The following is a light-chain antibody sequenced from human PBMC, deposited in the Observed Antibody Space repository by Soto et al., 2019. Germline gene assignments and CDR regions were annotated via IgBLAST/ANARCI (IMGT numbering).Light chain of an antibody. CDR2: GAS. Sequence: EIVLRQSPATLSLTPGERATLSCWASQSVSSYLAWYQQKPGQAPRLLIYGASSRATGIPDRFTGSGSGTDFTLTISRLEPEDFAVYYCQQYGSSRQTFGQGTKVDIK. V-gene: IGKV3-20*01. CDR1: QSVSSY. CDR3: QQYGSSRQT. J-gene: IGKJ1*01.